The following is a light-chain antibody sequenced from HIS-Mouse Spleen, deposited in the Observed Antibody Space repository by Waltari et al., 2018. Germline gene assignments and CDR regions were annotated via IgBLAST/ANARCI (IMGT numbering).Light chain of an antibody. J-gene: IGLJ2*01. V-gene: IGLV2-14*03. CDR1: SSDAGGSNY. Sequence: QSALTQPASVSGSPGQSITISCTGTSSDAGGSNYVPRYQQHPGKAPKLMIYDVSNPPSGVSNRFSGSKSGNTASLTISGLQAEDEADYYCSSYTSSSTVVFGGGTKLTVL. CDR2: DVS. CDR3: SSYTSSSTVV.